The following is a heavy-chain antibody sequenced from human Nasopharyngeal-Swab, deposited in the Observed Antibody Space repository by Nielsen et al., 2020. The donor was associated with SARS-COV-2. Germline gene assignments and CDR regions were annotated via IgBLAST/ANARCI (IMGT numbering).Heavy chain of an antibody. D-gene: IGHD2-2*01. CDR2: IRYDGTDI. V-gene: IGHV3-30*02. J-gene: IGHJ1*01. Sequence: VRQAPGKGLEWVAFIRYDGTDIYYGDSVRGRFTISRDNSKNTPYLQVNSLRAEDTAVYYCAKGRGDIVVVPAAIPEYFRHWGQGTLVTVSS. CDR3: AKGRGDIVVVPAAIPEYFRH.